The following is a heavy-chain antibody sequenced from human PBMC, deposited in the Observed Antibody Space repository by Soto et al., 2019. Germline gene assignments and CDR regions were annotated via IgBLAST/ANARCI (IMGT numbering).Heavy chain of an antibody. Sequence: EVQLVESGGGLVQPGGSLRLSCAVSGFTFNSYWMNWVRQAPGKGLEWVANIKQHGSEKYYVDSVKGRFTISRDNAKNSLYLQMNSLRVEDTAVYYCATGPLDYWGQGTLVTVSS. CDR3: ATGPLDY. CDR2: IKQHGSEK. V-gene: IGHV3-7*01. J-gene: IGHJ4*02. CDR1: GFTFNSYW.